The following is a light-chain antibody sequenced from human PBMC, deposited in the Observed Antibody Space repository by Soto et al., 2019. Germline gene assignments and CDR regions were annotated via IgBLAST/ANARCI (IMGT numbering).Light chain of an antibody. CDR1: QGISSW. J-gene: IGKJ4*01. CDR3: PHANSFPLP. CDR2: AAS. V-gene: IGKV1D-12*01. Sequence: DIQMTQSPASVSASVGDRFTITCRASQGISSWLAWYQQQPGKAPKLLLYAASSLQSGVPSRFSGSGSGTDFTLTISSQQPEEFPTYYCPHANSFPLPLGGGIKVEI.